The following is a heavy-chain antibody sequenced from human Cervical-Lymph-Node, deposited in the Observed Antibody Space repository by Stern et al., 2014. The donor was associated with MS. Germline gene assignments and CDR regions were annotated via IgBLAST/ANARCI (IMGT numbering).Heavy chain of an antibody. D-gene: IGHD1-26*01. CDR2: MNPNSGNT. V-gene: IGHV1-8*01. J-gene: IGHJ4*02. CDR1: GYTFSNFD. Sequence: MQLVESGAEVKQPGASVRVSCRASGYTFSNFDINWVRQAPGQGLEWMGWMNPNSGNTGYAQRFQGRVAMTRDNSISTAYMELSGLTSEDTAVYYCAREPMGAANYWGQGILVTVSS. CDR3: AREPMGAANY.